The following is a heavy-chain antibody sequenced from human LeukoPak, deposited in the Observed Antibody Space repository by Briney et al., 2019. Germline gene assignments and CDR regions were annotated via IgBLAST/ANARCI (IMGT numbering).Heavy chain of an antibody. CDR1: GGSISSSSYY. J-gene: IGHJ4*02. CDR3: ARDRGDSYDFDY. CDR2: IYYSGST. D-gene: IGHD5-18*01. V-gene: IGHV4-39*07. Sequence: PSETLSLTCTVSGGSISSSSYYWGWIRQPPGKGLEWIGSIYYSGSTYYNPSLKSRVTISVDTSKNQFSLKLSSVTAADTAVYYCARDRGDSYDFDYWGQGTLVTVSS.